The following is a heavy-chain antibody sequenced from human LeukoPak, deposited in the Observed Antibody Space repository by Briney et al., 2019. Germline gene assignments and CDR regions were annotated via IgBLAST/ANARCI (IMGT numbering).Heavy chain of an antibody. CDR1: GFTFSNYA. CDR2: ISTSRGST. J-gene: IGHJ4*02. CDR3: ARVDGDGYNFY. V-gene: IGHV3-23*01. D-gene: IGHD5-24*01. Sequence: GGSLRLSCAASGFTFSNYAMSWVRQAPGKGLEWVSVISTSRGSTYYIDSVKGRFTISRDNSKNTLYLQMNSLRVEDTAVYYCARVDGDGYNFYWGQGTLVTVSS.